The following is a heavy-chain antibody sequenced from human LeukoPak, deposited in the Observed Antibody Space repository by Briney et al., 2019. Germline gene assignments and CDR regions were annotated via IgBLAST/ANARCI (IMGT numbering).Heavy chain of an antibody. D-gene: IGHD5-18*01. CDR3: ARETPGYSYGYDY. V-gene: IGHV4-34*01. CDR1: GGSFSGYY. CDR2: INHSGST. J-gene: IGHJ4*02. Sequence: SETLSLTCAVYGGSFSGYYWSWIRQPPGKGLEWIGEINHSGSTNYNPSLKSRVTISADTSRNHFSLNLSSVTAADTAVYYCARETPGYSYGYDYWGQGTLVTVSS.